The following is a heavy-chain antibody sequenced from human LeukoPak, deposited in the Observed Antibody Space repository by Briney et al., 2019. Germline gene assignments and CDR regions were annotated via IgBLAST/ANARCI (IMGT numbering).Heavy chain of an antibody. CDR3: ARTTTVTTFPGGFDY. D-gene: IGHD4-17*01. V-gene: IGHV4-59*08. CDR2: IYYSGST. J-gene: IGHJ4*02. Sequence: PSETPSLTCTVSGGSISSYYWSWIRQPPGKGLEWIGYIYYSGSTNYNPSLKSRVTISVDTSKNQFSLKLSSVTAADTAVYYCARTTTVTTFPGGFDYWGQGTLVTVSS. CDR1: GGSISSYY.